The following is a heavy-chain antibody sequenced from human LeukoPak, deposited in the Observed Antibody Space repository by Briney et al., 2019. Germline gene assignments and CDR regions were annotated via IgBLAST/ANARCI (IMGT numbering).Heavy chain of an antibody. D-gene: IGHD6-19*01. CDR2: IYYSGST. Sequence: SETLSLTCTVSGGSISSYYWSWIRQPPGKGLEWIAYIYYSGSTNYNPSLKSRVTISVDTSKNQFSLKLSSVTAADTAVYYCASGTYSSGDFDYWGQGTLVTVSS. V-gene: IGHV4-59*01. J-gene: IGHJ4*02. CDR3: ASGTYSSGDFDY. CDR1: GGSISSYY.